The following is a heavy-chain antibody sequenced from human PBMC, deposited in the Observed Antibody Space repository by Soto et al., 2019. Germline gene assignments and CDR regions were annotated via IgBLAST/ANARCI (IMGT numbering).Heavy chain of an antibody. CDR1: SGPFSGYY. V-gene: IGHV4-34*01. CDR2: ISHSGST. D-gene: IGHD1-1*01. Sequence: QVQLQQWGAGLLKPSETLSLTCAVSSGPFSGYYWSWIRQSPGKGLEWIGEISHSGSTNYNPSLKSRVTISVDTSKNQFSLTLSSVTGADTAVYDCAISYITNDAFDIWGQGTLVTVSS. J-gene: IGHJ3*02. CDR3: AISYITNDAFDI.